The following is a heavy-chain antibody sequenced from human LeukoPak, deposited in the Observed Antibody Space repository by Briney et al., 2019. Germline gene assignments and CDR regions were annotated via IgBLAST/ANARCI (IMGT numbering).Heavy chain of an antibody. J-gene: IGHJ4*02. CDR1: GFTVGNNY. D-gene: IGHD1-26*01. Sequence: PGGSLRLSCTVSGFTVGNNYTSWVRQAPGKGLGWVALMYSRGSSHYADSVRGRFTISRDSSKNTVYLQMNSLTAEDTAVYYCARGQIVGVQGDFWGQGTLVTVSS. CDR3: ARGQIVGVQGDF. V-gene: IGHV3-66*02. CDR2: MYSRGSS.